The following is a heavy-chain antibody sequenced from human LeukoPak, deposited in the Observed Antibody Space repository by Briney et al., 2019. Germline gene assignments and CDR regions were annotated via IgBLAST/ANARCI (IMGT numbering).Heavy chain of an antibody. D-gene: IGHD4-17*01. J-gene: IGHJ4*02. CDR2: ISGSGSYI. CDR3: ARVSPNTVTTLQYFDY. Sequence: GGSLRLSCAASGFTLSSYSMNWVRQAPGKGLEWVSSISGSGSYILYADSGKGRVTIARGNAKNSLYLQMNSRRAGDTAVYYCARVSPNTVTTLQYFDYWGQGTLVTVSS. CDR1: GFTLSSYS. V-gene: IGHV3-21*01.